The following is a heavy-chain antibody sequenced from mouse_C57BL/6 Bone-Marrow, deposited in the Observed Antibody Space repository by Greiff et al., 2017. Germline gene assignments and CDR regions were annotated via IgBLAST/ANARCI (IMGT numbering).Heavy chain of an antibody. CDR3: ARSYDYDDYTIDY. J-gene: IGHJ4*01. V-gene: IGHV1-64*01. CDR2: MHPNGGSP. CDR1: GYTFTNYW. Sequence: VQLQQPGAELVKPGASVKLSCKASGYTFTNYWMHWVKQRPGQGLEWIGMMHPNGGSPDYNEKFKSEATLSVDKSSRTAYMELSILTSEDSAVYYCARSYDYDDYTIDYWDQGTSVTVSS. D-gene: IGHD2-4*01.